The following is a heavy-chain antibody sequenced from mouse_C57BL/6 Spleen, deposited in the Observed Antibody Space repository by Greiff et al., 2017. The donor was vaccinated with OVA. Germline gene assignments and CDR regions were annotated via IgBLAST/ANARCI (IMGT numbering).Heavy chain of an antibody. CDR1: GFTFSSYA. CDR2: ISDGGSYT. V-gene: IGHV5-4*01. Sequence: EVKLVESGGGLVKPGGSLKLSCAASGFTFSSYAMSWVRQTPEKRLEWVATISDGGSYTYYPDNVKGRFTISRDNAKNNLYLQLSHLKSEDTAMYYCARDITTVVAGDYFDYWGQGTTLTVSS. J-gene: IGHJ2*01. CDR3: ARDITTVVAGDYFDY. D-gene: IGHD1-1*01.